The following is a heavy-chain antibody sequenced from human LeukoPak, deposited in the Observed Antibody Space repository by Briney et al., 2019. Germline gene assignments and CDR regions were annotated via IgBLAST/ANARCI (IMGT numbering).Heavy chain of an antibody. CDR1: GGSFSGYY. CDR2: INHSGST. V-gene: IGHV4-34*01. CDR3: AQYSGSYFGAFDI. J-gene: IGHJ3*02. Sequence: SETLSLTCAVYGGSFSGYYWSWIRQPPGKGPEWIGEINHSGSTNYNPSLKSRVTISVDTSKNQFSLKLSSVTAADTAVYYCAQYSGSYFGAFDIWGQGTMVTVSS. D-gene: IGHD3-10*01.